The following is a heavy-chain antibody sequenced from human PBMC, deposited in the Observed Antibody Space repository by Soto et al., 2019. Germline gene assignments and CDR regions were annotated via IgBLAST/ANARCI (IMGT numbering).Heavy chain of an antibody. D-gene: IGHD3-22*01. CDR1: GYSISSSNW. Sequence: PSETLSLTCAVSGYSISSSNWWGWIRQPPGKGLEWIGYIYYSGTTYYNPSLKSRVTISVDTSKNQFSLKLSSVTAADTAVYYCARASGYYNWFDPWGQGTLVTVSS. CDR2: IYYSGTT. V-gene: IGHV4-28*03. J-gene: IGHJ5*02. CDR3: ARASGYYNWFDP.